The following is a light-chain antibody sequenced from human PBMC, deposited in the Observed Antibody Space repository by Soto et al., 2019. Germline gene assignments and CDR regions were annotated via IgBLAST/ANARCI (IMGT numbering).Light chain of an antibody. Sequence: EIVLTQSPGTLSLSPGERATLSCRASQSVSSIYLAWYQQKPGQAPRLLIYGASSRPTGIPDRFSGSGSGTDFTLTISRLEPEDFAVYYCQQYGSSALTFGGVTKVDIK. CDR2: GAS. CDR3: QQYGSSALT. V-gene: IGKV3-20*01. J-gene: IGKJ4*01. CDR1: QSVSSIY.